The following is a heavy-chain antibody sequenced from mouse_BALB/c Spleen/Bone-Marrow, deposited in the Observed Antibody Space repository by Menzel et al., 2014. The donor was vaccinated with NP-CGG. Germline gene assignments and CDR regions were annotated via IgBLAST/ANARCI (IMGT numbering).Heavy chain of an antibody. J-gene: IGHJ2*01. V-gene: IGHV1-26*01. CDR3: ARYYRYDFDY. Sequence: VQLQQSGPELVKPGASMKISCKASGYSFTGYTMNWVKQSHGENLEWIGLINPYNGGTSYNQKFKGKATLTVDKSSSTAYMELLSLTSEDSAVYYCARYYRYDFDYWGQGTTLTVSS. CDR1: GYSFTGYT. CDR2: INPYNGGT. D-gene: IGHD2-14*01.